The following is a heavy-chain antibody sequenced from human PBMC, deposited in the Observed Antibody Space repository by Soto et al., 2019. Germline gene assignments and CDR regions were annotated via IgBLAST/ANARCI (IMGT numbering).Heavy chain of an antibody. V-gene: IGHV3-30*18. CDR2: ISYDGVNK. CDR3: AKSVYNWNDGFFDY. J-gene: IGHJ4*02. Sequence: PGGSLRLSCAASGFTFRNYGMSWVRQAPGKGLEWVAVISYDGVNKYYADSVKGRFTISRDNSKNTLYLQMNSLRAEDTAVYYCAKSVYNWNDGFFDYWGQGTLVTVS. D-gene: IGHD1-1*01. CDR1: GFTFRNYG.